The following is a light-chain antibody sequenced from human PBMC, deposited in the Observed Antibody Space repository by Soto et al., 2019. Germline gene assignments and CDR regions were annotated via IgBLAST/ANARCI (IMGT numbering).Light chain of an antibody. J-gene: IGKJ4*01. Sequence: EILLTQSPGTLSLSPGDRATLSCRASQSVPSNYLAWYQQKPGQAPRLLIYGASSRAIDVPDRFSGSGSGTDFSLTISSLEPEDFAVYYCQQRSNFLTFGGGTKVDIK. CDR3: QQRSNFLT. CDR2: GAS. CDR1: QSVPSNY. V-gene: IGKV3D-20*02.